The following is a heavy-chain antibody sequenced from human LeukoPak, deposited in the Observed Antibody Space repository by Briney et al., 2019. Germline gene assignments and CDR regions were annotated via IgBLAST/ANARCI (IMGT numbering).Heavy chain of an antibody. CDR3: ARGRVSSSTWYSTYYYFFYMDF. CDR2: INHTGST. V-gene: IGHV4-34*01. Sequence: SETLSLTCAVYGESFSGYYWSWIRQPPGKGLEWIGEINHTGSTNFNPSLKSRVTISVDTSKNQFSLNLSSVTAADTAVYFCARGRVSSSTWYSTYYYFFYMDFWGKGTTVTVSS. CDR1: GESFSGYY. J-gene: IGHJ6*03. D-gene: IGHD4-11*01.